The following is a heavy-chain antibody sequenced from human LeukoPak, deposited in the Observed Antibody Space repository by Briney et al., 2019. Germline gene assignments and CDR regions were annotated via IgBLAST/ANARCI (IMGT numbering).Heavy chain of an antibody. CDR1: GFTFSSYE. CDR2: ISSSSSYI. J-gene: IGHJ1*01. D-gene: IGHD6-13*01. V-gene: IGHV3-21*01. CDR3: ARGEQQLEEYFQH. Sequence: PGRSLRLSCAASGFTFSSYEMNWVRQAPGKGLEWVSSISSSSSYIYYADSVKGRFTISRDNAKNSLYLQMNSLRAEDTAVYYCARGEQQLEEYFQHWGQGTLVTVSS.